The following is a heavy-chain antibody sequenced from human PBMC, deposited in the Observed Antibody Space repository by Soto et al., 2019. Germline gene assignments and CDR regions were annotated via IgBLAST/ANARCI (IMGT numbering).Heavy chain of an antibody. D-gene: IGHD6-13*01. Sequence: EVQLVESGGDLVQPGGSLRLSCAASGFTFRNYWMFWVRQAPGKGLVWVSRINSDGSSTSYADSVKGRFTISRDNAKNTLYLQMNSLRAEDTAVYYCARESQSSTWDVYWFDPWGQGTLVTVSS. CDR1: GFTFRNYW. V-gene: IGHV3-74*01. CDR3: ARESQSSTWDVYWFDP. CDR2: INSDGSST. J-gene: IGHJ5*02.